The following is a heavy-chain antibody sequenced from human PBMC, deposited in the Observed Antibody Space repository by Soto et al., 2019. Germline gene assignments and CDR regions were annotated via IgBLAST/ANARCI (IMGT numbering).Heavy chain of an antibody. CDR2: IYDTWTT. V-gene: IGHV4-30-4*01. CDR3: ARGIVRGGFDI. CDR1: GGSMSENDYY. Sequence: QVQLQEAGPGLVRPSQTLSLTCTVAGGSMSENDYYWGWLRQSPGQGLQWIGYIYDTWTTSYSPSLKRRVTMSADTSRTQFPLKLTSVTAADAALYFCARGIVRGGFDIWGQGTLVTVSS. D-gene: IGHD3-10*02. J-gene: IGHJ3*02.